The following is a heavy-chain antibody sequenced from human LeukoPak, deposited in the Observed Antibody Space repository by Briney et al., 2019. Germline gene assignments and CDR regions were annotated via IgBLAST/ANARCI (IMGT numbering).Heavy chain of an antibody. J-gene: IGHJ6*03. Sequence: GGSLRLSCAASGFTVSSNYMSWVRQAPGKGLEWVSVIYSGGSTYYADSVKGRFTISRDNSKNTLYLQMNSLRAEDTAVYYCARGTVPALSYYYYMDVWGKGTTVTVSS. D-gene: IGHD4-17*01. V-gene: IGHV3-66*01. CDR2: IYSGGST. CDR1: GFTVSSNY. CDR3: ARGTVPALSYYYYMDV.